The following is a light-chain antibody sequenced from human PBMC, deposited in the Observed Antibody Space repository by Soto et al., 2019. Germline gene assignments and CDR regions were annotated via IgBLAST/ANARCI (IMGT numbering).Light chain of an antibody. J-gene: IGKJ1*01. V-gene: IGKV1-5*03. CDR2: KAS. CDR1: QTISDW. CDR3: HHYNSYPWT. Sequence: DIQMTQSPSTLSASVGDRVTITCRASQTISDWLAWYQQKPGKAPNLLIYKASSLESGVPSRFSGSGSGTEFTLTISSLQPDDFATYYCHHYNSYPWTFGQGTRVEVK.